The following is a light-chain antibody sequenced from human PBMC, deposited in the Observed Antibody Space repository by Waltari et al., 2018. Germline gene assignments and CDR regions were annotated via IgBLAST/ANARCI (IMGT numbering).Light chain of an antibody. V-gene: IGKV3-20*01. CDR2: GAS. CDR3: QNYVTSLAT. Sequence: EIVLTQSPGTLSLSPGERATLSCRASQSVSRSLAWYQQKLGQAPRLLIYGASSRATGIADRVSGRWSGTGFSLTSARLEPEEFAVYYCQNYVTSLATFGQGTKVEIK. J-gene: IGKJ1*01. CDR1: QSVSRS.